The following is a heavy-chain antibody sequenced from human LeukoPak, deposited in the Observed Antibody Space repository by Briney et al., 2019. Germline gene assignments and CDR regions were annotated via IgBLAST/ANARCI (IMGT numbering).Heavy chain of an antibody. CDR1: GYRFTSYW. D-gene: IGHD2-15*01. J-gene: IGHJ4*02. Sequence: LGESLKISVKGLGYRFTSYWIGWVRQIPGKGLEGIQIIYPGDSAPRFSPSFQGQVTISADKSISTANLQWSSQKASDTAMYYCASSLGYCSGGSCYLGYWGQGTLVTVSS. CDR3: ASSLGYCSGGSCYLGY. V-gene: IGHV5-51*01. CDR2: IYPGDSAP.